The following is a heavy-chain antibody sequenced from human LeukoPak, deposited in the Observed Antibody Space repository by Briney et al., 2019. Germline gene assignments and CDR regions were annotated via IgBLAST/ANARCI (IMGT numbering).Heavy chain of an antibody. V-gene: IGHV5-51*01. CDR3: ARYREMATTHCFDY. CDR1: GYSFSNYW. J-gene: IGHJ4*02. CDR2: IYPGDSDT. Sequence: KISCKGSGYSFSNYWNGWVRQLPGKGLEWMGIIYPGDSDTRYSPSFQGHVTISADKSVSTAYLQWNSLKASDTAMYYCARYREMATTHCFDYWGQGALVTVSS. D-gene: IGHD5-24*01.